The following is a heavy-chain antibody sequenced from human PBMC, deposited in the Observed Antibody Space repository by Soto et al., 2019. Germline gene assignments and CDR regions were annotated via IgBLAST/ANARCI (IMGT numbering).Heavy chain of an antibody. V-gene: IGHV4-39*01. CDR1: GGSISSSSYY. J-gene: IGHJ4*02. Sequence: SSETLSLTCTVSGGSISSSSYYWGWIRQPPGKGLEWIGSIYYSGSTYYNPSLKSRVTISVATSKNQFSLKLSSVTAADTAVYYCASRPKYYDILTGYAWWGQGTLVTVSS. CDR2: IYYSGST. D-gene: IGHD3-9*01. CDR3: ASRPKYYDILTGYAW.